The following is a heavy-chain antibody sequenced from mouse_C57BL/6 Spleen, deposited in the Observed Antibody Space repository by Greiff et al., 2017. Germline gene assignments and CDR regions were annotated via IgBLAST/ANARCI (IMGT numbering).Heavy chain of an antibody. CDR3: ARATTVVATGYFDY. V-gene: IGHV1-47*01. J-gene: IGHJ2*01. CDR2: FHPYNDDT. Sequence: VKLVESGAELVKPGASVKMSCKASGYTFTTYPIEWMKQNHGKSLEWIGNFHPYNDDTKYNEKFKGKATLTVEKSSSTVYLELSRLTSDDSAVYYCARATTVVATGYFDYWGQGTTLTVSS. D-gene: IGHD1-1*01. CDR1: GYTFTTYP.